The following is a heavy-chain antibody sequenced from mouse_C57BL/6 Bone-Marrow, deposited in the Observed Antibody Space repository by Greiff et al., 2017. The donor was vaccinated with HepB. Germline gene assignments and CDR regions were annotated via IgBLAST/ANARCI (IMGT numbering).Heavy chain of an antibody. V-gene: IGHV1-54*01. Sequence: QVQLQQSGAELVRPGTSVKVSCKASGYAFTNYLIEWVKQRPGQGLEWIGVINPGSGGTNYNEKFKGKATLTADKSSSTAYMQLSSLTSEDSAVYFCAGDYDFVFAYWGQGTLVTVSA. CDR1: GYAFTNYL. CDR2: INPGSGGT. CDR3: AGDYDFVFAY. D-gene: IGHD2-4*01. J-gene: IGHJ3*01.